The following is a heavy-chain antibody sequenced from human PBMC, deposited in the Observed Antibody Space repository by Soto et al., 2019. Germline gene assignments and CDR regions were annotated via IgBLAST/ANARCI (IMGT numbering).Heavy chain of an antibody. CDR3: AREVVEVGALGGFDY. Sequence: EVQLVETGGGLIQPGGSLRLSCAASGFTVSSNYMSWVRQAPGKGLEWVSVIYSGGSTYYADSVKGRFTISRDNSKNTLYLQMNSLRAEDTAVYYCAREVVEVGALGGFDYWGQGTLVTVSS. V-gene: IGHV3-53*02. J-gene: IGHJ4*02. CDR2: IYSGGST. D-gene: IGHD2-15*01. CDR1: GFTVSSNY.